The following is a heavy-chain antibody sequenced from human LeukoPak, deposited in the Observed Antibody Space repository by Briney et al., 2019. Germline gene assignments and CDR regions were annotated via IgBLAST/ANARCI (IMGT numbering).Heavy chain of an antibody. D-gene: IGHD2-2*01. Sequence: PGGSLRLSCAASGFTFSSSAMNWVRQAPGKGLEWVSSINNVASHIYYAHSVKGRFTISRDNAKNSLYLQMNSLRAEDTAVYYCAKDFGIVVVPAAIRYYYYGMDVWGQGTTVTVSS. J-gene: IGHJ6*02. CDR1: GFTFSSSA. CDR2: INNVASHI. CDR3: AKDFGIVVVPAAIRYYYYGMDV. V-gene: IGHV3-21*01.